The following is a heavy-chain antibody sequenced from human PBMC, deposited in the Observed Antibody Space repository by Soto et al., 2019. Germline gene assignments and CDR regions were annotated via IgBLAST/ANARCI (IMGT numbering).Heavy chain of an antibody. Sequence: QVQLQESGPGLVKPSQTLSLTCTVSGGSISSGDYYWSWIRQPPGKGLEWIGYIYYSGSTYYNPSLKCRVTISVDTSNNQCSLKVSSVTAADTAVYYCARVGGATVLDYWGQGTLVTVSS. J-gene: IGHJ4*02. D-gene: IGHD4-17*01. V-gene: IGHV4-30-4*01. CDR3: ARVGGATVLDY. CDR1: GGSISSGDYY. CDR2: IYYSGST.